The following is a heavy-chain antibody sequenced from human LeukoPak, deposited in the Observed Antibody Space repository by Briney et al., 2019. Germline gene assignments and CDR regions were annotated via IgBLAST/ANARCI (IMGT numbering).Heavy chain of an antibody. CDR2: IEHSGST. D-gene: IGHD5-18*01. Sequence: SETLSLTCTISGGSISNYYWSWIRKPPGKGLEWIGYIEHSGSTNYNPSLKSRVTISVDTSKNQFSLKLSSVTAADTAVYYCARYTAMTLYYFDYWGQGTLVTVSS. CDR1: GGSISNYY. V-gene: IGHV4-59*01. J-gene: IGHJ4*02. CDR3: ARYTAMTLYYFDY.